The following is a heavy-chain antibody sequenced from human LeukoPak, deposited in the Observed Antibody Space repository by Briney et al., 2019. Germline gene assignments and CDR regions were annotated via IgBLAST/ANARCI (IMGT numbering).Heavy chain of an antibody. V-gene: IGHV3-7*01. J-gene: IGHJ4*02. Sequence: GGSLRLSCAASGFTFSSYWMSWVRQAPGKGLEWVANIKQDGSEKYYVDSVKGRFTISRDNAKNSLYLQMNSLRAEDTAVYYCARVLGSSSWYGYFDYWGQGTLVTVSS. CDR3: ARVLGSSSWYGYFDY. CDR2: IKQDGSEK. D-gene: IGHD6-13*01. CDR1: GFTFSSYW.